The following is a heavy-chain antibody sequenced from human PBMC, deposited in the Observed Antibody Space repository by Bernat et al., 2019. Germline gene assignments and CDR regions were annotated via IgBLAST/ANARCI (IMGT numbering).Heavy chain of an antibody. CDR1: GFTFSSYG. CDR2: ISYDGSNK. CDR3: ASLRSDFDY. V-gene: IGHV3-30*03. Sequence: QVQLVESGGGVVQPGRSLRLSCAASGFTFSSYGMHWVRQAPGKGLEWVAVISYDGSNKYYADSVKGRFTISRDNSKNTLYLQMNSLRAEDMAVYYCASLRSDFDYWGQGTLVTVSS. D-gene: IGHD4-17*01. J-gene: IGHJ4*02.